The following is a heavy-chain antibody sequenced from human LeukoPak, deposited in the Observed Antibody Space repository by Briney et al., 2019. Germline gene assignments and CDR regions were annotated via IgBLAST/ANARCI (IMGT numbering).Heavy chain of an antibody. D-gene: IGHD2-21*02. CDR3: ARELRRDKY. CDR1: GGSISSSSYY. CDR2: IYYSGST. J-gene: IGHJ4*02. V-gene: IGHV4-39*07. Sequence: PSETLSLTCTVSGGSISSSSYYWGWIRQPPGKGLEWIGSIYYSGSTYYSSSLKSRVTIAADTSKNQFSLKLSSVTAADTAVYYCARELRRDKYWGQGTLVTVSS.